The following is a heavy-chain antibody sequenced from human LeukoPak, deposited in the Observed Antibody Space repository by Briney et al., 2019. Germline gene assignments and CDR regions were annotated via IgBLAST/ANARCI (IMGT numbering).Heavy chain of an antibody. CDR2: INPSGGST. D-gene: IGHD3-22*01. CDR1: GYTFTSYY. J-gene: IGHJ4*02. Sequence: GASVKVSCKASGYTFTSYYMHWVRQAPGQGLEWMGIINPSGGSTSYAQKFQGRVTMTRDTSTSTVYMELSSLRSEDTAVYYCAREYYYDSSGYYPLGYWGQGTLVTVSS. CDR3: AREYYYDSSGYYPLGY. V-gene: IGHV1-46*01.